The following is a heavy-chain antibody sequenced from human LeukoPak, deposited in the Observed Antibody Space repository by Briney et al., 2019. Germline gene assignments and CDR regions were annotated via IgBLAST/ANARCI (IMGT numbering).Heavy chain of an antibody. CDR2: INHSGST. V-gene: IGHV4-34*01. CDR1: GIAVTGNY. CDR3: ARWEGGSYYDFDY. J-gene: IGHJ4*02. D-gene: IGHD1-26*01. Sequence: GSLTLSCAASGIAVTGNYMSWVRQPPGKGLEWIGEINHSGSTNYNPSLKSRVTISVDTSKNQFSLKLSSVTAADTVVYYCARWEGGSYYDFDYWGQGTLVTVSS.